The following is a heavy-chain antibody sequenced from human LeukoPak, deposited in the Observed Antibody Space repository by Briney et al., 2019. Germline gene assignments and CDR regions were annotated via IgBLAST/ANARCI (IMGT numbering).Heavy chain of an antibody. J-gene: IGHJ3*02. D-gene: IGHD4-11*01. CDR1: GGSISSSSYY. CDR3: ARGLDYTSRAFDI. Sequence: SETLSLTCTVSGGSISSSSYYWGWIRQPPGKGLEWIGTLYYSGSTYYNPSPKSRVSISVDTSKNQFSLKLSSVTAADTAVYYCARGLDYTSRAFDIWGQGTMVTVSS. V-gene: IGHV4-39*01. CDR2: LYYSGST.